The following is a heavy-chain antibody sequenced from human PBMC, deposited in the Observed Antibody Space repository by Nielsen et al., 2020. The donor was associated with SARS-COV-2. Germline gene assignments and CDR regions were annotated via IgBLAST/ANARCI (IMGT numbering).Heavy chain of an antibody. V-gene: IGHV3-74*01. CDR3: ARLNSAYAA. Sequence: GESLKISCAASGFTFSSFHMHWVRQAPGKGLVWVSRITNDERGTTYADSVKGRFTISSDNAKNTLYLQMNSLRAEDTAVYYCARLNSAYAAWGQGTLVTVSS. CDR1: GFTFSSFH. D-gene: IGHD5-12*01. CDR2: ITNDERGT. J-gene: IGHJ5*02.